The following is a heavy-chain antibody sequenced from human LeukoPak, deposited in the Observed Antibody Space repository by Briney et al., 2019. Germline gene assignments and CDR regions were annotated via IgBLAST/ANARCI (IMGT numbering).Heavy chain of an antibody. J-gene: IGHJ4*02. D-gene: IGHD6-6*01. CDR1: AFTFSNYW. V-gene: IGHV3-7*01. CDR2: IKQDGSQR. CDR3: ARRGGSSSRRSPIDY. Sequence: PGGSLRLSCAASAFTFSNYWMSWVRQAPGKGPEWVANIKQDGSQRYYVDSVRGRFTISRDNAKNSLFLQMNGLRAEDTAVYYCARRGGSSSRRSPIDYWGQGTLVTVSS.